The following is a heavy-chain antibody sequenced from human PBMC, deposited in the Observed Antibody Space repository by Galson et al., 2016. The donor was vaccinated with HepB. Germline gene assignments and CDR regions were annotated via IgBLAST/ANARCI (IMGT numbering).Heavy chain of an antibody. CDR1: GGSVRRSSYY. CDR3: ARDTIPAAYGDHYYYGMDV. CDR2: INYRGTT. J-gene: IGHJ6*02. Sequence: SETLSLTCTVSGGSVRRSSYYWGWIRQPPGKGLEWIGSINYRGTTYYNPSLESRVTVSVDTSKNQFSLMLNSVTAADTAVYWCARDTIPAAYGDHYYYGMDVGGQGTTVTVAS. V-gene: IGHV4-39*01. D-gene: IGHD2-2*01.